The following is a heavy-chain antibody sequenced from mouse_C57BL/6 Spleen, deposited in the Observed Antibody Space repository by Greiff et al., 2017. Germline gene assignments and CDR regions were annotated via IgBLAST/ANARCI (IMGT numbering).Heavy chain of an antibody. CDR3: ARGGLDYGAY. CDR2: INPNNGGT. J-gene: IGHJ3*01. Sequence: EVQRVESGPELVKPGASVKMSCKASGYTFTDYNMHWVKQSHGKSLEWIGYINPNNGGTSYNQKFKGKATLTVNKSSSTAYMELRSLTSEDSAVYYCARGGLDYGAYWGQGTLVTVSA. D-gene: IGHD1-1*01. V-gene: IGHV1-22*01. CDR1: GYTFTDYN.